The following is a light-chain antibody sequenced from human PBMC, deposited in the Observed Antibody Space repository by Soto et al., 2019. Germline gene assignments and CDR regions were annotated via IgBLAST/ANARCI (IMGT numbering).Light chain of an antibody. CDR3: QQYYTTLWT. CDR1: QTVLNSSNNRNY. V-gene: IGKV4-1*01. CDR2: WAS. J-gene: IGKJ2*02. Sequence: DIVMTQSPDSLAVSLGERATINCKSSQTVLNSSNNRNYLAWYQQKPGQPPKLLIYWASTRESGVPDRFSGSGSGTDFTLNISSLQAEDVAVYYCQQYYTTLWTFGQGTKLAIK.